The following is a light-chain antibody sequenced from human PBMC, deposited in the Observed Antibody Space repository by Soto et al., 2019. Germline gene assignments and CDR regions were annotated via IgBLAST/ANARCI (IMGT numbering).Light chain of an antibody. J-gene: IGKJ5*01. Sequence: DXQXXQXPSSXSASIGDRVTITCRASQNINNYLNWYQYKPGTAPKLLIYGASSLQSGVPARFGGSGSGTDFNLTISSLQPEDFATYCCQQSSSNYPITFGQGTRLEIK. CDR1: QNINNY. CDR3: QQSSSNYPIT. V-gene: IGKV1-39*01. CDR2: GAS.